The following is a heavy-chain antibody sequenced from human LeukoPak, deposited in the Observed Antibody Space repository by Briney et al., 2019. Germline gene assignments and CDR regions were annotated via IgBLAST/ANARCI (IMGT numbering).Heavy chain of an antibody. J-gene: IGHJ4*02. D-gene: IGHD1-26*01. V-gene: IGHV3-48*01. CDR1: GFTFSSYS. CDR3: ARGAIVGATVFDY. CDR2: ISSSSTI. Sequence: GGSLRLSCAASGFTFSSYSMNWVRQAPGKGLEWVSYISSSSTIYYADSVKGRFTISRDNAKNSLYLQMNSLRAEDTAVYYCARGAIVGATVFDYWGQGTLVTVSS.